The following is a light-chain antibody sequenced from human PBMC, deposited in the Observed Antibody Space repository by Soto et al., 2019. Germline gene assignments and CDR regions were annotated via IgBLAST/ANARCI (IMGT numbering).Light chain of an antibody. J-gene: IGKJ1*01. CDR3: QQYNNWPPWT. V-gene: IGKV3-15*01. Sequence: EIVVTKSPATLSVSPGERATLSCRARQRGGSNLAWYQQKPDQAPMLLIYGASTRATGIPAMFSGSGSGTEFTLTISSLQSEDFAVYYCQQYNNWPPWTFGQGTKVEIK. CDR1: QRGGSN. CDR2: GAS.